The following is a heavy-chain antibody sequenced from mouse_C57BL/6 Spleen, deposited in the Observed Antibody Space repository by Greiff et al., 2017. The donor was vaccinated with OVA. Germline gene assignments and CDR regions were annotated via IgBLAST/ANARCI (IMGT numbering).Heavy chain of an antibody. J-gene: IGHJ2*01. V-gene: IGHV1-55*01. D-gene: IGHD2-4*01. CDR3: AICDYDRRGGFDY. CDR2: IYPGSGSN. Sequence: QVQLKQPGAELVKPGASVKMSCKASGYTFTSYWITWVKQRPGKGLEWIGDIYPGSGSNNYNEKIKGKATLTVDTSSSTAYMQLSSLTSEDSAVYYCAICDYDRRGGFDYWGQGTTLTVAS. CDR1: GYTFTSYW.